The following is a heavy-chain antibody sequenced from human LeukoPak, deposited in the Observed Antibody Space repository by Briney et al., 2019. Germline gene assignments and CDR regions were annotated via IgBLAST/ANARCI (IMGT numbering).Heavy chain of an antibody. CDR2: INHSGST. CDR1: GGSFSGYY. D-gene: IGHD3-22*01. Sequence: ASETLSLTCAVYGGSFSGYYWSWIRQPPGKGLEWIGEINHSGSTNYNPSLKSRVTISVDTSKNQFSLKLSSVTAADTAVYYCASQKWLLLRGMQRPQPFDYWGQGTLVTVSS. V-gene: IGHV4-34*01. J-gene: IGHJ4*02. CDR3: ASQKWLLLRGMQRPQPFDY.